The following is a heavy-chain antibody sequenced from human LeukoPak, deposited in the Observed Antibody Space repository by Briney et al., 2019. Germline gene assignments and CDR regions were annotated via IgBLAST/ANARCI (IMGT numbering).Heavy chain of an antibody. J-gene: IGHJ3*01. CDR1: GFTMINYA. CDR2: ISYDGTNK. D-gene: IGHD3-22*01. Sequence: SGGSLRLSCAASGFTMINYAMHWVRQAPGKGLEWVALISYDGTNKYYADSVKGRFAISRDNSKKTVYLQMNSLRADDTAAYFCARARNYYDGSGYPQDAFDLWGQGTMVTVSS. V-gene: IGHV3-33*01. CDR3: ARARNYYDGSGYPQDAFDL.